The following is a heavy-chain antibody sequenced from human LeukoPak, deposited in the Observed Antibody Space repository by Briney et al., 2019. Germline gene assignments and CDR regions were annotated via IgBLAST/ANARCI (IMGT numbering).Heavy chain of an antibody. D-gene: IGHD1-20*01. Sequence: PGGSLRLSCAASGFTFSNYGMSWVRQAPGKGLEWVANINQDGTEKYYVDSVKGRFTISRDNAKNTVYLQMNSLRAEDTAVYYCATFGYNWNLGYWGQGTLVTVSS. J-gene: IGHJ4*02. V-gene: IGHV3-7*01. CDR3: ATFGYNWNLGY. CDR1: GFTFSNYG. CDR2: INQDGTEK.